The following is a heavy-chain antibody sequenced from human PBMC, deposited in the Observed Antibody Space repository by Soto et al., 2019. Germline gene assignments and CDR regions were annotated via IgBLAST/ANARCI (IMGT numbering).Heavy chain of an antibody. Sequence: QVQLVESGGGVVQPGRSLRLSCAASGFTFSSYGMHWVRQAPGKGLEWVAVISYDGSNKYYADSVKGRFTISRDNSKNTLYLKMNSLRAEDTAVYYCAKGKDYYGSGRTDAFDIWGQGTMVTVSS. CDR1: GFTFSSYG. V-gene: IGHV3-30*18. J-gene: IGHJ3*02. D-gene: IGHD3-10*01. CDR3: AKGKDYYGSGRTDAFDI. CDR2: ISYDGSNK.